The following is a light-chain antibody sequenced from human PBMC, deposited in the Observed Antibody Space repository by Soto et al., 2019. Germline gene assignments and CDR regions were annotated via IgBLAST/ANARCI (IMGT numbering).Light chain of an antibody. J-gene: IGLJ1*01. CDR2: TTN. CDR1: SSNIGTSS. Sequence: QSALTQPHSASGTPGQRVTISCSRSSSNIGTSSVHWFQQLPGTAPKLLISTTNQRPSGVPERFSGSKSGTSASLAISGLQSEDEADYCCAAWDDSLNGHVFGTGTKVTVL. V-gene: IGLV1-44*01. CDR3: AAWDDSLNGHV.